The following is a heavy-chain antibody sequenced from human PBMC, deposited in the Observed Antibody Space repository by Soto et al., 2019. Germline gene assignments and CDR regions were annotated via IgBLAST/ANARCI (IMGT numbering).Heavy chain of an antibody. J-gene: IGHJ6*02. Sequence: EVQLVESGGGLVQPGRSLRLSCEVSGFNIHDYAIHWVRQGPGKGLEWVSGFDYNSGRIDYADSVRGRFTTSRDNADNTLYLQMDSLRVEDTAVYFCAKSVEPTPYYYYAMDVWGQGTTVTVSS. CDR3: AKSVEPTPYYYYAMDV. D-gene: IGHD1-1*01. CDR2: FDYNSGRI. CDR1: GFNIHDYA. V-gene: IGHV3-9*01.